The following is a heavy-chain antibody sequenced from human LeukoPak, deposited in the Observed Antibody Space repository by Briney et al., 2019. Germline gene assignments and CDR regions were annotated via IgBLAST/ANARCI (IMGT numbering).Heavy chain of an antibody. CDR1: GFTFSRYD. J-gene: IGHJ6*03. CDR2: IDTSGDT. D-gene: IGHD3-3*01. V-gene: IGHV3-13*01. Sequence: HPGGSLRLSCAASGFTFSRYDMHWVRQATGKGLEWVSAIDTSGDTYYPGSVKGRFTVSRENAKNSLYLQMNSLRAEDTAVYYCARATVHRYYDFWSGYYYYYYMDVWGKGTTVTVSS. CDR3: ARATVHRYYDFWSGYYYYYYMDV.